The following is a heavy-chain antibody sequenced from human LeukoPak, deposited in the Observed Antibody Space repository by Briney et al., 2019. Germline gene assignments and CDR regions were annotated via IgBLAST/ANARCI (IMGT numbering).Heavy chain of an antibody. CDR3: ARDRKVVVVPAAISRWFDP. CDR2: IDPNSGGT. V-gene: IGHV1-2*02. J-gene: IGHJ5*02. Sequence: ASVKVSFKASGYTFTGYYMHWVRQAPGQGLEWMGWIDPNSGGTNYEQKFQGRVTITMDTSISTAYMELSRLRSDNTAVYYCARDRKVVVVPAAISRWFDPWGQGTLVTVSS. D-gene: IGHD2-2*01. CDR1: GYTFTGYY.